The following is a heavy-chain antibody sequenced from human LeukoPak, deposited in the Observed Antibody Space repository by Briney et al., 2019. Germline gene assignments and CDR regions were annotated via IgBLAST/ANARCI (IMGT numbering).Heavy chain of an antibody. D-gene: IGHD3-10*01. J-gene: IGHJ5*02. CDR1: GYIFTRYA. V-gene: IGHV1-3*01. CDR3: ARGEVITMVRGVIGSNWFDL. CDR2: INAGKGNT. Sequence: ASVKVSCKASGYIFTRYAMYWVRQAPGQGLEWMGWINAGKGNTKYSQKFQGRVTITRDTSASTAYMELSSLRSEDTAVYYCARGEVITMVRGVIGSNWFDLWGQGTLVIVSS.